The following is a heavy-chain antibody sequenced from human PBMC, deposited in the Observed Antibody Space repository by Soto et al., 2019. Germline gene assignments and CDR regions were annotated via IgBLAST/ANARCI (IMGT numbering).Heavy chain of an antibody. V-gene: IGHV3-15*07. CDR2: IKSKTDGGTT. J-gene: IGHJ4*02. D-gene: IGHD2-8*01. CDR3: TTRGLMVYAIIDY. CDR1: GFTFSNAW. Sequence: GGSLRLSCAASGFTFSNAWMNWVRQAPGKGLEWVGRIKSKTDGGTTDYAAPVKGRFTISRDDSKNTQYLQMNSLKTEDTAVYYCTTRGLMVYAIIDYWGQGTLVTVSS.